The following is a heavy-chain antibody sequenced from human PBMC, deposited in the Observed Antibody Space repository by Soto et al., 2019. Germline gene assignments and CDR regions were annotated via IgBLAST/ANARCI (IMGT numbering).Heavy chain of an antibody. CDR2: VNPNNGRT. CDR1: GYTFTSFE. Sequence: ASVKVSCKASGYTFTSFEINWVRQATGQGLEWMGWVNPNNGRTFYAQKFQGRVSMTRNTSISTAYMELSSLGSEDTAVYFCARDRAAAGRGFDSWGQGTLVTVSS. CDR3: ARDRAAAGRGFDS. V-gene: IGHV1-8*01. D-gene: IGHD6-13*01. J-gene: IGHJ4*02.